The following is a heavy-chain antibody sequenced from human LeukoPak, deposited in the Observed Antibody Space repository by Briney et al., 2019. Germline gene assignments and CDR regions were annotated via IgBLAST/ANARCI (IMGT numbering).Heavy chain of an antibody. J-gene: IGHJ5*02. Sequence: SETLSLTCTVSGYSISSGYYWAWIRQPPGKGLEWIGYIYHSGSTNYNPSLKSRVTISVDTSKNQFSLKLSSVTAADTAVYYCARDRAAADPWGQGTLVTVSS. V-gene: IGHV4-38-2*02. CDR2: IYHSGST. CDR3: ARDRAAADP. CDR1: GYSISSGYY. D-gene: IGHD6-13*01.